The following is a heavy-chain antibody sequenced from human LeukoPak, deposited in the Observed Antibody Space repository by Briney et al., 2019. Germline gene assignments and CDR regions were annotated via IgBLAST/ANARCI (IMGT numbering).Heavy chain of an antibody. CDR3: ARLGYCTNGVCYQNYFDY. J-gene: IGHJ4*02. V-gene: IGHV4-39*01. CDR2: IYYSGST. Sequence: PSETLSLTCTVSGGSISSSSYYWGWIRQPPGKGLEWIGSIYYSGSTYYNPSLKSRVTISVDTSKNQFSLKLSSATAADTAVYYCARLGYCTNGVCYQNYFDYWGQGTLVTVSS. CDR1: GGSISSSSYY. D-gene: IGHD2-8*01.